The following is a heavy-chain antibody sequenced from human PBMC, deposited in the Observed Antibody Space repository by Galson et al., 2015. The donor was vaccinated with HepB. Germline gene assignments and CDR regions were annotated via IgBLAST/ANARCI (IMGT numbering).Heavy chain of an antibody. CDR2: INPSGGST. CDR1: GYTFTSYY. D-gene: IGHD2-2*01. V-gene: IGHV1-46*04. CDR3: ARVGGCSSTSCYDEWDY. Sequence: SVKVSCKASGYTFTSYYMHWVRQAPGQGLEWMGIINPSGGSTSYAQKLQGRVTMTRDTSTSTVYMELSSLRSEDTAVYYCARVGGCSSTSCYDEWDYWGQGTLVTVSS. J-gene: IGHJ4*02.